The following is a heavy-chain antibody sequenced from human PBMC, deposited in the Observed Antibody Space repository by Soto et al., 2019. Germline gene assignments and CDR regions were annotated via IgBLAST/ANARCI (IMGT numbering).Heavy chain of an antibody. V-gene: IGHV4-30-4*01. J-gene: IGHJ5*02. CDR3: ARERPDGSRLDP. Sequence: QVQLQESGPGLVKPSQTLSLTCTVSGGSISSGDYYWSWIRQPPGKGLEWIGYIYYSGSTYYNPSLKSRVPXXVXPSTNQFSLKLSSVTAADTAVYYCARERPDGSRLDPWGQGTLVTVSS. CDR2: IYYSGST. D-gene: IGHD6-13*01. CDR1: GGSISSGDYY.